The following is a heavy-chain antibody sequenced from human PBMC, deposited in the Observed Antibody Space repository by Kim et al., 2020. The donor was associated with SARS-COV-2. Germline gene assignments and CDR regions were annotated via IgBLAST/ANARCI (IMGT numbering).Heavy chain of an antibody. Sequence: GGSLRLSCAASGFAFSNYWMHWVRQAPGKGLVWVSRLNTDGSSTYYADSVKGRFTISRGNGRNTLYLQMNGLRAEDAAVYYCTRGGHGHCSGDSCYPGEFWGQGTLVTVSS. CDR3: TRGGHGHCSGDSCYPGEF. CDR2: LNTDGSST. J-gene: IGHJ4*02. D-gene: IGHD2-15*01. V-gene: IGHV3-74*01. CDR1: GFAFSNYW.